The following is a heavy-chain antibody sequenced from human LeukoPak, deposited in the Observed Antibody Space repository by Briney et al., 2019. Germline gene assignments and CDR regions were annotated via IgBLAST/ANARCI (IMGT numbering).Heavy chain of an antibody. CDR2: IYYSGST. V-gene: IGHV4-39*01. J-gene: IGHJ5*02. Sequence: SGTLSLTCTVSGGSISSSSYYWGWIRQPPGKGLEWIGSIYYSGSTYYNPSLKSRVTISVDTSKNQFSLKLSSVTAADTAVYYCAEVRLSNWFDPWGQGTLVTVSS. CDR3: AEVRLSNWFDP. D-gene: IGHD3-3*01. CDR1: GGSISSSSYY.